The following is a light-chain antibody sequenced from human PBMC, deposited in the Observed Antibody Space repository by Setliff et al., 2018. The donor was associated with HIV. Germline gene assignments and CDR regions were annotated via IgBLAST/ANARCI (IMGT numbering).Light chain of an antibody. CDR3: CSYAGSSTVV. Sequence: QSVLTQPASVSGSPGQSITISCPGTSSDVGAYNYVSWYQQHPGTAPKLIIYDVTKRPSGVSNRFSGSKSGNTASLTISGLQAEDEADYYCCSYAGSSTVVFGGGTKVTVL. CDR1: SSDVGAYNY. V-gene: IGLV2-23*02. J-gene: IGLJ2*01. CDR2: DVT.